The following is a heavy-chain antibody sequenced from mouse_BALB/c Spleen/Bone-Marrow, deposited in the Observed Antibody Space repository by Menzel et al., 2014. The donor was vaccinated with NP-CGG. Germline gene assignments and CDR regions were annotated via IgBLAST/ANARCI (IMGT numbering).Heavy chain of an antibody. CDR3: ARGIYYGNYVYAMDY. V-gene: IGHV1S41*01. CDR2: IAPGSGST. D-gene: IGHD2-1*01. Sequence: DLVKPGASVKLSCKASGYTFTNYWINWIKQRPGQGLEWIGRIAPGSGSTYYNEMFKGKATLTVDTSSSTAYIQLSSLSSEDSAVYFCARGIYYGNYVYAMDYWGQGTSFTVSS. J-gene: IGHJ4*01. CDR1: GYTFTNYW.